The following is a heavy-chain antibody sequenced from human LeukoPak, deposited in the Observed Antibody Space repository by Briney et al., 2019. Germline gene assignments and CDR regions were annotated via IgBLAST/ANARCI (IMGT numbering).Heavy chain of an antibody. D-gene: IGHD2/OR15-2a*01. V-gene: IGHV1-18*01. CDR1: GYTFDSYG. J-gene: IGHJ4*02. Sequence: ASVKVSCKTSGYTFDSYGISWVRQAPGQGLEWKAWITAYSGHIDYAQNLQGRVTVTTDTSTSTAHMELRSLRSDDTAVYYCARGGRTTAPDFWGQGTLVTVTS. CDR2: ITAYSGHI. CDR3: ARGGRTTAPDF.